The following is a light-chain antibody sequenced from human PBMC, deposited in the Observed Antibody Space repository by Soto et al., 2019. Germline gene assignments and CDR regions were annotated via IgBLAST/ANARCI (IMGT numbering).Light chain of an antibody. CDR1: QTISSW. Sequence: DIQMTQSPSTLSGSVGDRVTITCRASQTISSWLAWYQQKPGKAPKLLIYKASTLKSGVPSRFSGSGSGTEFTLTINSLQTEDFGLYDCQQYNSWTRTFGQGTKVDIK. J-gene: IGKJ1*01. CDR2: KAS. CDR3: QQYNSWTRT. V-gene: IGKV1-5*03.